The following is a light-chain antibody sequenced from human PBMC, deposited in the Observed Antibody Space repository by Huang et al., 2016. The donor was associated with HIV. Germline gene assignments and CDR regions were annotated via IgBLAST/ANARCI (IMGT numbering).Light chain of an antibody. CDR3: QHYGTSPQT. Sequence: EIVLTQSPGTLSLSPGEGATLSCRASQSINNNSLAWFQQKPGQPPRLLIDVASSRATGVPDRFTGSGSGTDFNLTISRLETEDFAMYFCQHYGTSPQTFGQGTKLEIK. CDR2: VAS. CDR1: QSINNNS. V-gene: IGKV3-20*01. J-gene: IGKJ2*01.